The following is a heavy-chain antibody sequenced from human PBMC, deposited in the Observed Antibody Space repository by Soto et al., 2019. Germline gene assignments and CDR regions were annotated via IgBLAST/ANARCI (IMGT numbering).Heavy chain of an antibody. D-gene: IGHD2-15*01. V-gene: IGHV1-18*01. Sequence: ASVKVSCKASGYTFTSYGISWVRQAPGQGLEWMGWISAYNGNTNYAQKLQGRVTMTTDTSTSTAYMELRSLRSDDTAVYYCARDLERYCSGGSCYSFGYWGQGTLVTVS. CDR3: ARDLERYCSGGSCYSFGY. J-gene: IGHJ4*02. CDR1: GYTFTSYG. CDR2: ISAYNGNT.